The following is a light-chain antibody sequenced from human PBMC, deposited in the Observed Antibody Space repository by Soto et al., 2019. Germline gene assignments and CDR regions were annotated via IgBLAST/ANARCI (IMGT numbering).Light chain of an antibody. V-gene: IGKV3-11*01. Sequence: EIVLTQSPATLSLYPGERATLSCRASQSVSSYLAWYQQKPDQAPRLLIYDASNRATGIPARFSGSGSGTDFTLTISSLEPEDFPVYYCQQRSNWPITFGEGKRLEIK. CDR3: QQRSNWPIT. CDR2: DAS. CDR1: QSVSSY. J-gene: IGKJ5*01.